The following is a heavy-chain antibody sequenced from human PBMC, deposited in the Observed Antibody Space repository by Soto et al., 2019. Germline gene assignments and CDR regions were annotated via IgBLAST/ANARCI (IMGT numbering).Heavy chain of an antibody. D-gene: IGHD3-10*01. Sequence: GASVKVSCKASGYTFTGYYMHWVRQAPGQGLEWMGWINPNSGGTNYAQKFQGRVTMTRDTSISTAYMELSRLRSDDTAVYYCARVPRRGPGSYYKGYYYGMDVWGQGTTVTVS. CDR2: INPNSGGT. V-gene: IGHV1-2*02. J-gene: IGHJ6*02. CDR3: ARVPRRGPGSYYKGYYYGMDV. CDR1: GYTFTGYY.